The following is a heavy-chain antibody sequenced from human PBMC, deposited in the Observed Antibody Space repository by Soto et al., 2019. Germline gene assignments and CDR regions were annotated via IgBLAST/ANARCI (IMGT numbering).Heavy chain of an antibody. CDR2: IYSGGST. CDR3: ERDWGDYGMDV. J-gene: IGHJ6*02. CDR1: GFTASSNY. D-gene: IGHD3-10*01. V-gene: IGHV3-53*01. Sequence: GGSLRLSCAASGFTASSNYMGWVRQAPGKGLEWVSVIYSGGSTYYADSVKGRFTISRDNSKNTLYLQMNSLRAEDTAVYYCERDWGDYGMDVWGQGTQVTVSS.